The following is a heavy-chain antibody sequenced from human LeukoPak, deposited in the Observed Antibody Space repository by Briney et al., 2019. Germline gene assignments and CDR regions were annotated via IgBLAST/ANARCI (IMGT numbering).Heavy chain of an antibody. J-gene: IGHJ4*02. CDR2: IYYSGST. CDR3: ARGKAARPLDY. D-gene: IGHD6-6*01. V-gene: IGHV4-61*05. Sequence: SETLSLTCTVSDGSISSSRYYWGWIRQPRGKGLEWIGYIYYSGSTNYNPSLKSRATISVDTSKNQFSLKLGSVTAADTAVYYCARGKAARPLDYWGQGTLVTVST. CDR1: DGSISSSRYY.